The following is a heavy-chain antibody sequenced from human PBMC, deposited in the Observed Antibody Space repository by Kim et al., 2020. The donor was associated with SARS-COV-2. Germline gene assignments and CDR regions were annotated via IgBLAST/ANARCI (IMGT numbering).Heavy chain of an antibody. D-gene: IGHD6-19*01. CDR2: IIPIFGTA. J-gene: IGHJ6*02. Sequence: SVKVSCKASGGTFSSYAISWVRQAPGQGLEWMGGIIPIFGTANYAQKFQGRVTITADESTSTAYMELSSLRSEDTAVYYCARVYEVVAGRSLPRTTSPNYGMDVWGQGTTVTVSS. CDR3: ARVYEVVAGRSLPRTTSPNYGMDV. CDR1: GGTFSSYA. V-gene: IGHV1-69*13.